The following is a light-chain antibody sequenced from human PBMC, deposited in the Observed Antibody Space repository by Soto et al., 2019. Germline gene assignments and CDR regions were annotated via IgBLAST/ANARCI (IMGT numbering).Light chain of an antibody. CDR1: KSVSTS. V-gene: IGKV3-15*01. CDR3: QQYINWPPIT. Sequence: ETLMTQSPATLSVSPGETVTLSCRASKSVSTSLAWYQQKPGQAPRLLIHGASTRATGIPARFSGSGSGTEFTLTISSLQSEDFGIYYCQQYINWPPITFGGGTKVEIK. J-gene: IGKJ4*01. CDR2: GAS.